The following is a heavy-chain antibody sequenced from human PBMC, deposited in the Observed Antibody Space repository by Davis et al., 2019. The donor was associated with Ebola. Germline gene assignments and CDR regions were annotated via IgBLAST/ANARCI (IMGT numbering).Heavy chain of an antibody. V-gene: IGHV3-74*01. CDR1: GFTFCNSW. CDR2: MNRDGTPT. D-gene: IGHD3-16*01. Sequence: PGGSLRLSCAASGFTFCNSWLSWVRQGPGEGLVWVSHMNRDGTPTNYADSVKGRFTISRDNARNTLYLQMNSLRAEDTAVYYCMSLSGGSWGQGTLVTVSS. J-gene: IGHJ5*02. CDR3: MSLSGGS.